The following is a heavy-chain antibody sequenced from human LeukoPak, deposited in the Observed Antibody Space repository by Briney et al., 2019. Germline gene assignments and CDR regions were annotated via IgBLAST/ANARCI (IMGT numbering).Heavy chain of an antibody. CDR3: ATDSIGDILTGAVDY. Sequence: GSSVKVSCKASRDTFSSYGISLVRQAPGQGLEWMGRIIPNLNIANYAQRFQGRVTFTADKSATTAYMEVKSLRSEDTAVYYCATDSIGDILTGAVDYWGQGTLVTVFS. J-gene: IGHJ4*02. CDR1: RDTFSSYG. D-gene: IGHD3-9*01. CDR2: IIPNLNIA. V-gene: IGHV1-69*04.